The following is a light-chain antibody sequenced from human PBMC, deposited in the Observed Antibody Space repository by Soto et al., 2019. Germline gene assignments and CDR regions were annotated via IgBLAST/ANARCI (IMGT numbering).Light chain of an antibody. V-gene: IGLV1-44*01. CDR1: SSNIGTNT. J-gene: IGLJ2*01. Sequence: QSVLTQPPSASGTPGPRVTISCSGSSSNIGTNTVIWYQQLPGAAHKLLIYSDNQRPSGDPDRFAGSKSGTSASLAIRGLQFEDEADYYCAAWDVSLVVFGGGTQLTVL. CDR2: SDN. CDR3: AAWDVSLVV.